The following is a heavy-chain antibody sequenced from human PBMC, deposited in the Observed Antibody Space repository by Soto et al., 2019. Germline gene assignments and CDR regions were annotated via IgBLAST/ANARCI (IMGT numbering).Heavy chain of an antibody. J-gene: IGHJ3*02. CDR1: GGSFSTYY. Sequence: SETLSLTCVVSGGSFSTYYYNWIRQSPGKGLEWIGEINHSGSNNYSPSLKSRVTMSLDTSKNQFSLKLTSVAAADTAVYYCARGGSNDWQVAFDIWGQGTMVTVSS. CDR3: ARGGSNDWQVAFDI. V-gene: IGHV4-34*01. D-gene: IGHD3-9*01. CDR2: INHSGSN.